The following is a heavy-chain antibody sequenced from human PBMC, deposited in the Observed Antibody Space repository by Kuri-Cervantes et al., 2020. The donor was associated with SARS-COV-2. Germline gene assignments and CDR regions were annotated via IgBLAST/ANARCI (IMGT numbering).Heavy chain of an antibody. D-gene: IGHD3-22*01. CDR2: VSASGYNT. V-gene: IGHV3-23*01. CDR3: AKDHFYDSSGSGGANFDY. Sequence: GESLKISCAASGFSFSDYAMSWVRQAPGRGLEWVAGVSASGYNTYYANSVKGRLTISRDNSKNTLYLQMNSLRAEDTAVYFCAKDHFYDSSGSGGANFDYWGQGTLVTVSS. J-gene: IGHJ4*02. CDR1: GFSFSDYA.